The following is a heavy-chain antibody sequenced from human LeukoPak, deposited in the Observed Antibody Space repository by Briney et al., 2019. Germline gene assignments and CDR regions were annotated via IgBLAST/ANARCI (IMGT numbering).Heavy chain of an antibody. CDR2: VHLNGAT. CDR3: TRESGAFSPFGF. D-gene: IGHD1-26*01. V-gene: IGHV4-4*02. Sequence: PSETLSLTCGVSGGSIITTNWWSWVRQPPGKGLEWIGEVHLNGATNYNPSLESRVSMSIDKSKNQLSLKLSSVTAADTANYYCTRESGAFSPFGFWGQGTLVTVSS. CDR1: GGSIITTNW. J-gene: IGHJ4*02.